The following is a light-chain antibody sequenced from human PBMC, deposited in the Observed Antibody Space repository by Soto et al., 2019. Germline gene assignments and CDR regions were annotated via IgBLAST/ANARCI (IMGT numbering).Light chain of an antibody. Sequence: QSVLTQPASVSGSPGQSLTISCTGTSSDVGSYNLVSWYQQHPGNAPKLIIYEDTKRPSGVSNRFSGSKYGNTASLTISGLQSEDEAEYYCSSYAGSSTVVVFGGGTKVTVL. CDR1: SSDVGSYNL. V-gene: IGLV2-23*01. CDR2: EDT. J-gene: IGLJ2*01. CDR3: SSYAGSSTVVV.